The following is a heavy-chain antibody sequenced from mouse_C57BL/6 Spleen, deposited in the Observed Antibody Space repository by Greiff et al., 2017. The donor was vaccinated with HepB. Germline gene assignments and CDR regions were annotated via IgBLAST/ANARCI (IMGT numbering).Heavy chain of an antibody. CDR1: GFNIKDYY. CDR3: SYYYGSSHWYFDV. V-gene: IGHV14-1*01. J-gene: IGHJ1*03. CDR2: IDPEDGDT. D-gene: IGHD1-1*01. Sequence: VQLQQSGAELVRPGASVKLSCTASGFNIKDYYMHWVKQRPEQGLEWIGRIDPEDGDTEYAPKFQGKATMTADTSSNTAYLQLSSLTSEDTAVYYCSYYYGSSHWYFDVWGTGTTVTVSS.